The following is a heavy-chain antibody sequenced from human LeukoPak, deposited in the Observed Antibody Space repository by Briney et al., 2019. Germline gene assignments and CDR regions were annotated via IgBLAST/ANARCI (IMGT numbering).Heavy chain of an antibody. V-gene: IGHV3-21*01. J-gene: IGHJ4*02. Sequence: GGSLRLSCAASGFTFSSYSMNWVRQARGKGLEWVSSISSSSSYIYYADSVKGRFTISRDNAKNSLYLQMNSLRAEDTAVYYCARVRDTAMVLDYWGQGTLVTVSS. CDR1: GFTFSSYS. CDR3: ARVRDTAMVLDY. D-gene: IGHD5-18*01. CDR2: ISSSSSYI.